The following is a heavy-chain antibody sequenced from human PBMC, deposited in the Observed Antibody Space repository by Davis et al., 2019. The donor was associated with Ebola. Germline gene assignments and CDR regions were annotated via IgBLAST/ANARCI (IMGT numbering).Heavy chain of an antibody. Sequence: ESLKISCAASGFTFSSYEMNWVRQAPGKGLEWIGYTYYTGSTNYNPSLKSRVTISVDTSEKQFSLKLRSVTAADTAIYYCARHRSTFNSFDIWGQGTMVVVS. CDR1: GFTFSSYE. CDR2: TYYTGST. D-gene: IGHD2/OR15-2a*01. CDR3: ARHRSTFNSFDI. V-gene: IGHV4-59*08. J-gene: IGHJ3*02.